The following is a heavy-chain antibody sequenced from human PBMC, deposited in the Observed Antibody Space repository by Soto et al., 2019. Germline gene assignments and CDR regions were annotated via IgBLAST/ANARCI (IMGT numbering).Heavy chain of an antibody. CDR3: ASEKGDSLSWPDVINYYGMDV. J-gene: IGHJ6*02. D-gene: IGHD6-13*01. CDR2: IIPIFGTA. Sequence: QVQLVQSGAEVKKPGSSVKVSCKASGGTFSSYAISWVRQAPGQGLEWMGGIIPIFGTANYGQKFQGRVTITANESTSTAHMERSSLRSEDTAVNYCASEKGDSLSWPDVINYYGMDVWGQGTTVTVSS. V-gene: IGHV1-69*01. CDR1: GGTFSSYA.